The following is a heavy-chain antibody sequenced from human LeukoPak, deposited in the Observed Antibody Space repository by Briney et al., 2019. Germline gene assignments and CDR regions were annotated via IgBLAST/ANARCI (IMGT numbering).Heavy chain of an antibody. CDR2: ISYDGSNK. V-gene: IGHV3-30*02. CDR1: GFTFSSHG. D-gene: IGHD6-13*01. CDR3: ARGGAAGIYGMDV. Sequence: GGSLRLSCAASGFTFSSHGMHWVCQAPGKGLEWVTFISYDGSNKDYADSVKGRFTISRDNSKNTLYLQVDSLRPEDTAVYYCARGGAAGIYGMDVWGQGAIMTVTS. J-gene: IGHJ6*02.